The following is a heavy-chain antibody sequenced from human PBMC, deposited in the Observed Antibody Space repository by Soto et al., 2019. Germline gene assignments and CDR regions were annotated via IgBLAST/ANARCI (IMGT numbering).Heavy chain of an antibody. CDR2: INPNSGGT. CDR3: ARGPGIAVAGRGEQKAFDI. D-gene: IGHD6-19*01. Sequence: ASVKVSCKASGYAFTGYYMHWVRQAPGQGLEWMGWINPNSGGTNYAQKFQGWATMTRDTSISTAYMELSRLRSDDTAVYYCARGPGIAVAGRGEQKAFDIWGQGTMVTVSS. J-gene: IGHJ3*02. V-gene: IGHV1-2*04. CDR1: GYAFTGYY.